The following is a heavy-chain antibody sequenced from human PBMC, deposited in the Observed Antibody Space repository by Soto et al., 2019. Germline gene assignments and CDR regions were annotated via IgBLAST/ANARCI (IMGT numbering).Heavy chain of an antibody. CDR3: ASGSIFGVVTNAI. V-gene: IGHV4-59*01. Sequence: SETLSLTCTVSGGSISSYYWSWIRQPPGKGLEWIGYIYYSGSTNYNPSLKSRVTISVDTSKNQFSLKLSSVTAADTAVYYCASGSIFGVVTNAIWGQGTLVTVSS. D-gene: IGHD3-3*01. J-gene: IGHJ4*02. CDR2: IYYSGST. CDR1: GGSISSYY.